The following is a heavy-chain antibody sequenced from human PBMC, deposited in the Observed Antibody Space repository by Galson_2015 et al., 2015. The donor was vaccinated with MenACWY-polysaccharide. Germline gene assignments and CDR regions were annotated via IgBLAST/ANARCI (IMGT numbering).Heavy chain of an antibody. D-gene: IGHD5-18*01. CDR3: AKDLRGVQLWPQTTFDY. Sequence: SLRLSCAASGFTFSSYGMHWVRQAPGKGLEWVAFIRYDGSNKYYADSVKGRFTISRDNSKNTLYLQMNSLRAEDTAVYYCAKDLRGVQLWPQTTFDYWGQGTLVTVSS. CDR1: GFTFSSYG. J-gene: IGHJ4*02. V-gene: IGHV3-30*02. CDR2: IRYDGSNK.